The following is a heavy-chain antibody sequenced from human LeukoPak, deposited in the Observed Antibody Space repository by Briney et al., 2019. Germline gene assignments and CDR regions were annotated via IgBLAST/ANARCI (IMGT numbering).Heavy chain of an antibody. CDR2: ISYDGSNK. CDR3: AKDDPTGRYL. Sequence: GGSLRLSCAASEFTFSSYAMHWVRQAPGKGLEWVAVISYDGSNKYYADSEKGRFTISRDNSKNTVYLQMNSLRVEDTAVYYCAKDDPTGRYLWGQGTLVTVSS. J-gene: IGHJ4*02. CDR1: EFTFSSYA. V-gene: IGHV3-30-3*01. D-gene: IGHD1-26*01.